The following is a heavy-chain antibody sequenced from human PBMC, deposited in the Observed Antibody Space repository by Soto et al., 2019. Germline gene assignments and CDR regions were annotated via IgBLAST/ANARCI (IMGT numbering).Heavy chain of an antibody. J-gene: IGHJ6*02. CDR1: GFTFSSCA. CDR3: AKRAGYCSSTSCYGHYGMDV. CDR2: INGSSDST. D-gene: IGHD2-2*01. Sequence: GGSLRLSCAASGFTFSSCAMSWVRQAPGKGLEWVSTINGSSDSTYYADSVKGRFTISRDNSKNTLYLQMNSLRAEDTAVYYCAKRAGYCSSTSCYGHYGMDVWGQGTTVTASS. V-gene: IGHV3-23*01.